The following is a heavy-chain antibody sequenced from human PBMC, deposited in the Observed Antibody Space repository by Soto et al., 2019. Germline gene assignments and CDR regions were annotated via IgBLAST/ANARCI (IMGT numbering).Heavy chain of an antibody. D-gene: IGHD4-4*01. V-gene: IGHV1-18*04. CDR1: CYTFTSYC. CDR2: ISAYNGNT. J-gene: IGHJ5*02. Sequence: SVNVSCKASCYTFTSYCISWVRQAPGQGLEWMGWISAYNGNTNYAQKLQGRVTMTTDTSTSTAYMELRSLRSDDTAVYYCARDSGDYRNNNWFDPSGQGKLVTVSS. CDR3: ARDSGDYRNNNWFDP.